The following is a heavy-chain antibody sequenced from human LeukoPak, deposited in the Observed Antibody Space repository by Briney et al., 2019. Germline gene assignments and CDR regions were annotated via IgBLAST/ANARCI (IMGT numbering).Heavy chain of an antibody. V-gene: IGHV3-33*06. J-gene: IGHJ3*02. CDR1: GFTFSSYG. CDR2: IWYDGSNK. D-gene: IGHD2-2*01. CDR3: AKGEVLPASYDAFDI. Sequence: GGSLRLSCAASGFTFSSYGMHWVRQAPGKGLEWVAVIWYDGSNKYYADSVKGRFTISRDNSKNTLYLQMNSLRGEDTAIYYCAKGEVLPASYDAFDIWGQGTMVTVSS.